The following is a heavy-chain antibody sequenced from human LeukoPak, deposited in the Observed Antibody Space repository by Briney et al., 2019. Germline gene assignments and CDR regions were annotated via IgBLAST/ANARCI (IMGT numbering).Heavy chain of an antibody. Sequence: QTGGSLRLSCAASGFTFSSYAMSWVRQAPGKGLEWVSAISGSGGSTYYADSVKGRFTISRDNSKNTLYLQMNSLRAEDTAVYYCAKDGLMVQAFDIWGQGTMVTVSS. CDR1: GFTFSSYA. CDR3: AKDGLMVQAFDI. CDR2: ISGSGGST. D-gene: IGHD2-8*01. V-gene: IGHV3-23*01. J-gene: IGHJ3*02.